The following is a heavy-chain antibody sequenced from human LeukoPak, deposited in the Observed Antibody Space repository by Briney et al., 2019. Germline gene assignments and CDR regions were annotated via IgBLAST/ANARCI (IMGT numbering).Heavy chain of an antibody. CDR1: GFTFSDYY. Sequence: GGSLRLSCAASGFTFSDYYMSWIRQAPGRGLEWVANIKLDGTQKNYIQSVRGRFTISRDNARNFLYLQLSSLRAEDTAVYYCTRDFWTDYWGQGTLVTVSS. J-gene: IGHJ4*02. D-gene: IGHD3/OR15-3a*01. CDR2: IKLDGTQK. CDR3: TRDFWTDY. V-gene: IGHV3-7*01.